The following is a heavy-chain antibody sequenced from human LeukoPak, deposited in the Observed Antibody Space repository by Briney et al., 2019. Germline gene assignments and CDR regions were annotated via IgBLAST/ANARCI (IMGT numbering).Heavy chain of an antibody. CDR1: GGSISSSSYY. J-gene: IGHJ5*02. CDR3: ARGRYSAGDNWFDP. D-gene: IGHD3-9*01. CDR2: IYYSGST. V-gene: IGHV4-39*01. Sequence: SETLSLTCPVSGGSISSSSYYWGWIRQPPGKGLEWIGSIYYSGSTYYNPSLKSRVTISVDTSKNQFSLKLSSVTAADTAVYYCARGRYSAGDNWFDPWGQGTLVTVSS.